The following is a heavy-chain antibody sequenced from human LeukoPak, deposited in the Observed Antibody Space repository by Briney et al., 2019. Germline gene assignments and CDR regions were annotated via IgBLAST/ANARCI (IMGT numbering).Heavy chain of an antibody. CDR2: IYYSGST. J-gene: IGHJ4*02. CDR1: GGSISSSSYY. V-gene: IGHV4-39*01. D-gene: IGHD6-19*01. Sequence: SETLSLTCTVSGGSISSSSYYWGWIRQPPGKGLEWIGSIYYSGSTYYNPSLKSRVTISVDTSKNQFSLRLSSVTAADTAVYYRARQGGGWYHFDYWGQGTLVTVSS. CDR3: ARQGGGWYHFDY.